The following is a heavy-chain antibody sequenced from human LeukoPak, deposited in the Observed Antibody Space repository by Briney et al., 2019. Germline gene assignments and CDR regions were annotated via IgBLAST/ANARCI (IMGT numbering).Heavy chain of an antibody. J-gene: IGHJ4*02. D-gene: IGHD1-26*01. CDR1: GFTFSSYA. CDR3: AKDLARIVGASFDY. Sequence: GGSLRLSCAASGFTFSSYAMSWVRQAPGRGLEWVSAISGSGGSTYYADSVKGRFTISRDNSKNTLYLQMNSLRAEDTAVYYCAKDLARIVGASFDYWGQGTLVTVSS. CDR2: ISGSGGST. V-gene: IGHV3-23*01.